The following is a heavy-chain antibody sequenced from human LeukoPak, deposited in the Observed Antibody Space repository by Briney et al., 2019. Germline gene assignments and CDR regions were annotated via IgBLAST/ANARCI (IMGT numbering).Heavy chain of an antibody. CDR1: GGSISSGSYY. J-gene: IGHJ4*02. CDR2: IYTSGST. V-gene: IGHV4-61*02. D-gene: IGHD6-19*01. CDR3: ARTGYSSDNDY. Sequence: SKTLSLTGTVSGGSISSGSYYLSWIRQPPGKGLEWIGRIYTSGSTNYDPSLESRVTISVDTSMNQFSLKLSSVTAADTAVYYCARTGYSSDNDYWGQGTLVTVSS.